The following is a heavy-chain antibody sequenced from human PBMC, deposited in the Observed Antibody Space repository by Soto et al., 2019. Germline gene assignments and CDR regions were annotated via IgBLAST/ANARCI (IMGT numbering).Heavy chain of an antibody. CDR2: IYYSGST. CDR1: GGSISSGGYY. V-gene: IGHV4-31*03. D-gene: IGHD3-10*01. J-gene: IGHJ5*02. Sequence: SETLSLTCTVSGGSISSGGYYWSWIRQHPGKGLEWIGYIYYSGSTYYNPSLKSRVTISVDTSKNQFSLKLSSVTAADTAVYYCAAQITMVRGVIIVGNWFDPWGQGTLVTVSS. CDR3: AAQITMVRGVIIVGNWFDP.